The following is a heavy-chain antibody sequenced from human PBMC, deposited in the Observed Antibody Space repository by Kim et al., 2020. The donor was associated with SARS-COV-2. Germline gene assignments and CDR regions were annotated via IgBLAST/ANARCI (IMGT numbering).Heavy chain of an antibody. Sequence: SETLSLTCTVSGGSISSYYWSWNRQPPGKGLEWIGYIYYSGSTNYNPSLKSRVTISVDTSKNQFSLKLSSVTAADTAVYYCAREGGSIGWFGELSLYGMDVWGQGATVTVSS. D-gene: IGHD3-10*01. V-gene: IGHV4-59*01. CDR2: IYYSGST. J-gene: IGHJ6*02. CDR1: GGSISSYY. CDR3: AREGGSIGWFGELSLYGMDV.